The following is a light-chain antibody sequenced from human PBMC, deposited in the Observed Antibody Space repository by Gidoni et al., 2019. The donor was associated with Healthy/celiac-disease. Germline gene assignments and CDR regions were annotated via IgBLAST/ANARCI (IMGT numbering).Light chain of an antibody. Sequence: EIVMTQSPATLSVSPGERATLSCRASQSVSSNLAWYQQKPGQAPRLTIYDASTRATGIPARFSGSGSGTEFTLTISSLQSEDFAVYHCQQYNDWPLTFGGGTKVEIK. CDR3: QQYNDWPLT. V-gene: IGKV3-15*01. CDR1: QSVSSN. J-gene: IGKJ4*01. CDR2: DAS.